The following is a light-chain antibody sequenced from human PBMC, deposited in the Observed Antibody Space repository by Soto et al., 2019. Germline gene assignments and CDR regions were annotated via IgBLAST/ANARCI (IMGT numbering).Light chain of an antibody. CDR2: SNN. J-gene: IGLJ2*01. CDR1: SSNIGRNT. CDR3: AAWDDSLDGVV. Sequence: QSVLTQPPSASGTPGQRVTISCSGSSSNIGRNTVNWYQQLPGTAPKLLIYSNNQRPSGVPDRFSGSKSGTSASLAISGLQSEDAGDYNCAAWDDSLDGVVFGGGTKLTVL. V-gene: IGLV1-44*01.